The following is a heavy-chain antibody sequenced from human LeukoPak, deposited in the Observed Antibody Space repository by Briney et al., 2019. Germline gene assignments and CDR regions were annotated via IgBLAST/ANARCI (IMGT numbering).Heavy chain of an antibody. CDR3: ARVRARITMIVVVTDNWFDP. D-gene: IGHD3-22*01. CDR2: INHSGST. J-gene: IGHJ5*02. V-gene: IGHV4-34*01. Sequence: SETLSLTCAVYGGSFSGYYWSWIRQPPGKGLEWIGEINHSGSTNYNPSLKSRVTISVDTSKNQFSLKLSSVTAADTAVYYCARVRARITMIVVVTDNWFDPWGQGTLDTVSS. CDR1: GGSFSGYY.